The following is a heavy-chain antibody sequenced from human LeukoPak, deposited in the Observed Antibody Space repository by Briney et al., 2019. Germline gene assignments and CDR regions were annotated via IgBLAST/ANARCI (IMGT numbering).Heavy chain of an antibody. Sequence: GGSPRLSCAASGFTFSSYWMSWVRQAPGKGLEWVANIKQDGSEKYYVDSVKGRFTISRDNAKNSLYLQMNSLRAEDTAVYYCTRDNGYCSGGSCYHYYMDVWGKGTTVTVSS. V-gene: IGHV3-7*01. CDR3: TRDNGYCSGGSCYHYYMDV. CDR2: IKQDGSEK. D-gene: IGHD2-15*01. CDR1: GFTFSSYW. J-gene: IGHJ6*03.